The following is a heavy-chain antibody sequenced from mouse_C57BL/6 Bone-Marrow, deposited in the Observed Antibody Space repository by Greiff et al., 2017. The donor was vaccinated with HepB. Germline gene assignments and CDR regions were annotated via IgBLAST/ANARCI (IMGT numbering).Heavy chain of an antibody. D-gene: IGHD1-1*01. CDR1: GYTFTSYW. V-gene: IGHV1-64*01. Sequence: QVQLKQPGAELVKPGASVKLSCKASGYTFTSYWMHWVKQRPGQGLEWIGMIHPNSGSTNYNEKFKSKATLTVDKSSSTAYMQLSSLTSEDSAVYYCATVGSSPYYYAMDYWGQGTSVTVSS. CDR3: ATVGSSPYYYAMDY. CDR2: IHPNSGST. J-gene: IGHJ4*01.